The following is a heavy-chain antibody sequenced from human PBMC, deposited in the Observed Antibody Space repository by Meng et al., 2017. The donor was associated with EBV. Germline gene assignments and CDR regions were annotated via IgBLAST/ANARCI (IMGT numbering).Heavy chain of an antibody. CDR3: VGTRTGTPDY. CDR1: GGSISSGNW. J-gene: IGHJ4*02. CDR2: IYHSGST. Sequence: QWQLQESWPGLVKPLGPRSLMCAVSGGSISSGNWWSWVRQPPGKGLEWIGEIYHSGSTNYNPSLKSRVTISVDKSKNQFSLKLSSVTAADTAVYYCVGTRTGTPDYWGQGTLVTVSS. D-gene: IGHD1-1*01. V-gene: IGHV4-4*02.